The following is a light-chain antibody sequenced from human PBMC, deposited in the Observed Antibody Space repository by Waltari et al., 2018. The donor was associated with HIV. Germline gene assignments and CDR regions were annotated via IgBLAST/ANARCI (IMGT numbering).Light chain of an antibody. Sequence: QSVLTQPPSASGTPGQRGTISCSGNSSNIGSNYLSWYQQLPGTTPRLLIFRNNQSPSGVPDRFSGSKSGTSASLAISGLRSEDEADYFCATWDDSLSALWVFGGGTKLTVL. CDR1: SSNIGSNY. V-gene: IGLV1-47*01. CDR2: RNN. J-gene: IGLJ3*02. CDR3: ATWDDSLSALWV.